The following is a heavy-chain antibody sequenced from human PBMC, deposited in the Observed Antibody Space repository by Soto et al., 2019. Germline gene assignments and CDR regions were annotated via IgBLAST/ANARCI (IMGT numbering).Heavy chain of an antibody. CDR3: ARGPVIAAAYYGMDV. V-gene: IGHV1-8*01. CDR1: GYTFTSYD. J-gene: IGHJ6*02. D-gene: IGHD6-13*01. Sequence: QVQLVQSGAEVKKPGASVKVSCKASGYTFTSYDINWVRQATGQGLEWMGWMNSHSGNTGHAHKFQGKVTMTRNTSISKAYLHLSSLRSEVTAVYYCARGPVIAAAYYGMDVWGQGTTVTVSS. CDR2: MNSHSGNT.